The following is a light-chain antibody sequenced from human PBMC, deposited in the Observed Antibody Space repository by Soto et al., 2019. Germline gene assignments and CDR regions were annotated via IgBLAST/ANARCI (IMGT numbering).Light chain of an antibody. Sequence: DVQITHSPSTLSASVGDRVTITCRASQSISGSLAWYQHKPGKAPKALIYDASSLESGVPSRFRGSGSGTEFTLTISSLQPDDFATYYCQQYNIYWTLGQGTKVDIK. CDR2: DAS. V-gene: IGKV1-5*01. CDR3: QQYNIYWT. J-gene: IGKJ1*01. CDR1: QSISGS.